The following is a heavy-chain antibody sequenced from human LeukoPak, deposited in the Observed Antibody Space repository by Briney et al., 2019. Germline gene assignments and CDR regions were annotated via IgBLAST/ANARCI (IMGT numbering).Heavy chain of an antibody. J-gene: IGHJ4*02. CDR3: TRGSPTVSAGYN. CDR1: GFTVNRDY. CDR2: VYTDGGT. D-gene: IGHD1-1*01. V-gene: IGHV3-53*01. Sequence: PGGSLRLSCAASGFTVNRDYMSWVRQSPGKGLEWVSVVYTDGGTFYADSVKGRFTISRDDSKNTVFLQMNSLRAEDTAIYFCTRGSPTVSAGYNWGRGTVVTVSS.